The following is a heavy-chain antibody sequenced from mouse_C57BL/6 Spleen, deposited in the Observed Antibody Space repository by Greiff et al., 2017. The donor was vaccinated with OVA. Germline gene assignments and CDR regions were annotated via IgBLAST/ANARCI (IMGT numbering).Heavy chain of an antibody. CDR1: GYSFTDYN. Sequence: EVKLVESGPELVKPGASVKISCKASGYSFTDYNMNWVKQSNGKSLEWIGVINPNYGTTSYNQKFKAKATLTVDQSSSTAYMQLNSLTSEDSAVYYCARRANNFSMDYWGQGTSVTVSS. V-gene: IGHV1-39*01. CDR2: INPNYGTT. D-gene: IGHD1-3*01. J-gene: IGHJ4*01. CDR3: ARRANNFSMDY.